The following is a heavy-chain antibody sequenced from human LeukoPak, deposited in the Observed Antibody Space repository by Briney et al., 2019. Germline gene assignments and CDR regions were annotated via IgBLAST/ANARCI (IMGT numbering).Heavy chain of an antibody. CDR2: IIPIFGTA. D-gene: IGHD2-2*01. Sequence: ASVKVSCKASGGTFSSYAISWVRQAPGQGLEWMGGIIPIFGTANYAQKFQGRVTITADESTSTAYMELSSLRSEDTAVYYCARGVVPAAAFDYWGQGTLVTVSS. CDR1: GGTFSSYA. CDR3: ARGVVPAAAFDY. V-gene: IGHV1-69*01. J-gene: IGHJ4*02.